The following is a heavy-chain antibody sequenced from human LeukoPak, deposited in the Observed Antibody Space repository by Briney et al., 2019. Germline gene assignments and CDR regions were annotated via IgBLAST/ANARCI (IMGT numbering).Heavy chain of an antibody. V-gene: IGHV3-23*01. Sequence: GGSLRLSCAAAGFTFRSYAMNWVRQGPGKGLEWVSTMSASDAGTYYADSVKGRFTISRDNSKNTLYLQMNSLRAEDTAVYYCAREIDYVGMDVWGQGTTVTVSS. CDR2: MSASDAGT. CDR3: AREIDYVGMDV. CDR1: GFTFRSYA. D-gene: IGHD3-22*01. J-gene: IGHJ6*02.